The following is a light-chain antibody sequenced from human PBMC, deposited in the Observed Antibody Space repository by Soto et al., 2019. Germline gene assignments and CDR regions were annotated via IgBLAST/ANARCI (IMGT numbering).Light chain of an antibody. Sequence: QSALTQPRSVSGSPGQSVAISCTGTSRDVDAYHFVSWYQHHPGKAPKLIISEVSKRPSGVSHRFSGSKSGNPASLTISGLQAEDEADYFCCSFAGSFYVFGTGTKVTVL. J-gene: IGLJ1*01. CDR2: EVS. CDR1: SRDVDAYHF. CDR3: CSFAGSFYV. V-gene: IGLV2-11*01.